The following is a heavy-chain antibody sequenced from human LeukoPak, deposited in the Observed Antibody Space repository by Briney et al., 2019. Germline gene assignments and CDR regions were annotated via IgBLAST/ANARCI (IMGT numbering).Heavy chain of an antibody. V-gene: IGHV3-72*01. Sequence: PGGSLRLSCAGPGLTLSDHYMDWVRQAPGRGLEWLGRSKNKANSYTTEYAASVKGRFTISRDDSKNSLYLQMNSLKTEDTAVYYCTGGDGRTYWGQGALVTVSS. D-gene: IGHD3-16*01. CDR3: TGGDGRTY. CDR1: GLTLSDHY. J-gene: IGHJ4*02. CDR2: SKNKANSYTT.